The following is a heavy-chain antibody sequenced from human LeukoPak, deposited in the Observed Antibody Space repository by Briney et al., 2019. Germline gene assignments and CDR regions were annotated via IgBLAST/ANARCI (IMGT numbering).Heavy chain of an antibody. CDR3: GRLIYDSSGYSYGFDY. D-gene: IGHD3-22*01. CDR1: RFTFDDYG. J-gene: IGHJ4*02. CDR2: INWNGGST. Sequence: GGSLRLSCAASRFTFDDYGMSWVRQAPGKGLEWGSGINWNGGSTGYADSVKGRFTISRDNAKNSLYLQMNSLRAEDTAVYYCGRLIYDSSGYSYGFDYWGQGTLVTVSS. V-gene: IGHV3-20*04.